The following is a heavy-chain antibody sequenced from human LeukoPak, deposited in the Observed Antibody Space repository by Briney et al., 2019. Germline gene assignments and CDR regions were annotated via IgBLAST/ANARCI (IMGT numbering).Heavy chain of an antibody. CDR1: GGSVNSGYS. CDR2: IHHRGTS. D-gene: IGHD3-10*01. CDR3: ASGVGELPLLDY. V-gene: IGHV4-30-2*01. J-gene: IGHJ4*02. Sequence: SETLSLTCAVSGGSVNSGYSLSWIRPPPGKGLEWIGYIHHRGTSYYNPSLKSRVTISVDTSKNQFSLNLSSVTAADTALYYCASGVGELPLLDYWGQGTLVTVSS.